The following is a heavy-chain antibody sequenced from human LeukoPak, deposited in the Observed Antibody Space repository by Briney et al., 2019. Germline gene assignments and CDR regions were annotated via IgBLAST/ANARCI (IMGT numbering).Heavy chain of an antibody. CDR3: AIMHGYYDGSGYWVQ. V-gene: IGHV3-23*01. D-gene: IGHD3-22*01. CDR2: ITPNADRT. Sequence: SGGSLRLSCVASGFTFGSYGMSWVRQAPGKGLEWVSFITPNADRTSYADSVEGRFTISRDNPRNTLYMQMNSLRDEDTALYYCAIMHGYYDGSGYWVQWGQGTLVTVSS. CDR1: GFTFGSYG. J-gene: IGHJ1*01.